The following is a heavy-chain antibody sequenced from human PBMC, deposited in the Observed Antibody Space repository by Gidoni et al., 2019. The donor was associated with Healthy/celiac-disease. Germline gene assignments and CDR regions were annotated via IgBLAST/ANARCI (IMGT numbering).Heavy chain of an antibody. CDR1: GFTFSSYD. J-gene: IGHJ6*03. D-gene: IGHD6-13*01. CDR2: IGTAVDT. Sequence: EVQLVESGGGLVQPGGSLRLYCAASGFTFSSYDMHWVCQATGKGLEWVSAIGTAVDTYYPGSLKGRFTISRENAKNSLYLQMNSLRAGDTAVYYCAREARAATGDRYYYYYMDVWGKGTTVTVSS. V-gene: IGHV3-13*01. CDR3: AREARAATGDRYYYYYMDV.